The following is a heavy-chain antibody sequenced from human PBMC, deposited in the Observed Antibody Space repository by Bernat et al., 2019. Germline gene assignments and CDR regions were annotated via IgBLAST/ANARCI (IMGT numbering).Heavy chain of an antibody. D-gene: IGHD6-6*01. Sequence: QVQLVESGGGVVQPGRSLRLSCAASVFTFSSYGMHWVRQAPGKGLEWVAVIWYDGSNKYYADSVKGRFTISRDNSKNTLYLPMNSLRAEDTAVYYCASLVGSSSSSGGFDYWGQGTLVTVSS. CDR3: ASLVGSSSSSGGFDY. J-gene: IGHJ4*02. CDR2: IWYDGSNK. CDR1: VFTFSSYG. V-gene: IGHV3-33*01.